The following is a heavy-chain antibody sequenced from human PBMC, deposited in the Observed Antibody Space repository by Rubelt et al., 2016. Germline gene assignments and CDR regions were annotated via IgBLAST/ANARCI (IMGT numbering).Heavy chain of an antibody. CDR1: GDSISSYY. Sequence: QVQLQESGPGLVKPSETLSLTCTVSGDSISSYYWSWIRQPPGKGLEWIGYIYYSGSTNYSPSLKSRVTISVDTSKDQFSLKLSSVTAADTAVYYRARAYSRGGYYVDYWGQGTLVTVSS. CDR3: ARAYSRGGYYVDY. CDR2: IYYSGST. J-gene: IGHJ4*02. V-gene: IGHV4-59*01. D-gene: IGHD6-19*01.